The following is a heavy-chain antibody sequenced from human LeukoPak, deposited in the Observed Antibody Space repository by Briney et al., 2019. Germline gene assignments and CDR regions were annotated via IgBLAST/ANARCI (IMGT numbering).Heavy chain of an antibody. J-gene: IGHJ4*02. CDR1: VFTFSSYS. CDR3: AAIPGTVELDY. D-gene: IGHD1-26*01. V-gene: IGHV3-21*01. Sequence: GGSLRLSCAASVFTFSSYSMNWVRQAPGKGLEWVSSISSSSSYIYYADSVKGRFTISRDNAKNSLYLQMNSLRAEDTAVYYCAAIPGTVELDYWGQGTLVTVSS. CDR2: ISSSSSYI.